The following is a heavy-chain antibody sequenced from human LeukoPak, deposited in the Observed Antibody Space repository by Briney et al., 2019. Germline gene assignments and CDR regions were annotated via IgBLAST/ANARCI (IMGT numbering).Heavy chain of an antibody. D-gene: IGHD3-10*01. CDR2: IYYSGST. Sequence: SETLSLTCTVSGGSIRSYYWGWIRQPPGKGLEWIGSIYYSGSTYYNPSLKSRVTISVDTSKNQFSLKLSSVTAAGTAVYYCARDPVRGLLGSNYYYGMDVWGQGTTVTVSS. V-gene: IGHV4-39*07. CDR3: ARDPVRGLLGSNYYYGMDV. CDR1: GGSIRSYY. J-gene: IGHJ6*02.